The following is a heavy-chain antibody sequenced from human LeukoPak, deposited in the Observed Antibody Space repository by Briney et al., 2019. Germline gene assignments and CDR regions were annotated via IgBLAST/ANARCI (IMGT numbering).Heavy chain of an antibody. CDR1: GFTFSSYS. V-gene: IGHV3-48*02. CDR3: ARDYYDSSGHYYVDS. D-gene: IGHD3-22*01. Sequence: GGSLRLSCAASGFTFSSYSMNWARQAPGKGLEWVSYISSSSSPTYYADSVKGRFTISRDNAKNSLYLQMNSLRDEDTDVYYCARDYYDSSGHYYVDSWGQGTLVTVSS. J-gene: IGHJ4*02. CDR2: ISSSSSPT.